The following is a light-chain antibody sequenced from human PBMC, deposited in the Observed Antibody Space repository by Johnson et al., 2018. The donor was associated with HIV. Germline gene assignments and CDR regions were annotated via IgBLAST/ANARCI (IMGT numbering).Light chain of an antibody. V-gene: IGLV1-51*01. CDR3: GTWDNSLSVYV. CDR1: SSNIGNNY. CDR2: DND. J-gene: IGLJ1*01. Sequence: QSVLTQPPSVSAAPGQKVTISCSGSSSNIGNNYVSWYQQLPGTAPKLLIYDNDKRPLGIPDRFSGSKSGTSATLGITGLQTGDEADYYCGTWDNSLSVYVFGTGTKVTVL.